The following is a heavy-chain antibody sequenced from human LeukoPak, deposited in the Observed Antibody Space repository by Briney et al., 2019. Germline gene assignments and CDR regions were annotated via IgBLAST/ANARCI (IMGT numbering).Heavy chain of an antibody. CDR3: ARSRGYCSGGSCYGDGPNWFDP. V-gene: IGHV1-69*13. D-gene: IGHD2-15*01. CDR1: GGTFSSYA. J-gene: IGHJ5*02. Sequence: SVTVSCKASGGTFSSYAISWVRQAPGQGLEWMGGIIPIFGTANYAQKFQGRVTITADESTSTAYMELSSLRSEDTAVYYCARSRGYCSGGSCYGDGPNWFDPWGQGTLVTVSS. CDR2: IIPIFGTA.